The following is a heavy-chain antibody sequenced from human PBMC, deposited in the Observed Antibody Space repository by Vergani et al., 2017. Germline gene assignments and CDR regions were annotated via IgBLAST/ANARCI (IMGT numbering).Heavy chain of an antibody. J-gene: IGHJ4*02. D-gene: IGHD2-8*01. Sequence: QVQLVQSGAEVKKPGASVKVSCKASGYTFTSYAMHWVRQAPGQRLEWMGWSNAGNGNTKYSQEFQGRVTITRYTSASTAYMELSSLRSEDMAVYYCVRARRTCTYDHCPRYYYDLWGQGTLVTVSS. CDR3: VRARRTCTYDHCPRYYYDL. V-gene: IGHV1-3*02. CDR1: GYTFTSYA. CDR2: SNAGNGNT.